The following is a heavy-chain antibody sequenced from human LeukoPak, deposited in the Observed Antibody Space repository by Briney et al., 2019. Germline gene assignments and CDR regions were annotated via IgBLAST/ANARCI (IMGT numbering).Heavy chain of an antibody. CDR2: ISPDGNSR. CDR1: GFPFSTYA. Sequence: GGSLGLSCAASGFPFSTYAMHWVRQPPGKGLVWISRISPDGNSRGYADSVKGRFIISRDSATNTLSLQMNSLTADDTAVYYCARDGGLLPDNWGKGTLVTVSS. V-gene: IGHV3-74*01. CDR3: ARDGGLLPDN. D-gene: IGHD2-21*02. J-gene: IGHJ4*02.